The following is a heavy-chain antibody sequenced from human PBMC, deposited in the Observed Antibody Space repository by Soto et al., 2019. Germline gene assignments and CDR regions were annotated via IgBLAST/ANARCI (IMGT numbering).Heavy chain of an antibody. J-gene: IGHJ4*02. CDR1: GYTFTSNY. CDR3: ARVQIPATTIN. D-gene: IGHD2-2*01. Sequence: ASVKVSCKASGYTFTSNYIHWVRQAPGQGLEWMGIINPSGGSTNYAQRFEGRVTMTRDTSTSTVYMELGSLRSEDTAVYYCARVQIPATTINWGQGTLVTVSS. V-gene: IGHV1-46*01. CDR2: INPSGGST.